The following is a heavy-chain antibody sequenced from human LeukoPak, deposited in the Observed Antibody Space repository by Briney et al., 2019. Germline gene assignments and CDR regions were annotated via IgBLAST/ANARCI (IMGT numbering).Heavy chain of an antibody. CDR2: IRSDGSDT. V-gene: IGHV3-74*01. J-gene: IGHJ6*03. CDR3: ASLSKGTNYMDV. CDR1: GFTFSDTW. Sequence: PGGSLRLSCAASGFTFSDTWMHWVRQAPGEGLVWVSRIRSDGSDTRYAESVKGRFTISRDNAKNTLYLQMNSLRAEDTAVYYCASLSKGTNYMDVWGKGTTVTISS. D-gene: IGHD2-8*01.